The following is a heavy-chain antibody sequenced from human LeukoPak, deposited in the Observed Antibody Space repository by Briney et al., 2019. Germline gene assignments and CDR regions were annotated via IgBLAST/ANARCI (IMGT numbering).Heavy chain of an antibody. D-gene: IGHD3-22*01. CDR1: GFTFSDYY. CDR2: ISSSAGTI. Sequence: GGSLRLSCAASGFTFSDYYMSWIRQAPGKGLDWVSYISSSAGTISYTDSVKGRFTISRDNAKNSPYLQMNSLRAEDTAVYYCARDVGYYDSSGYYYVVDYWGQGTLVTVSS. CDR3: ARDVGYYDSSGYYYVVDY. V-gene: IGHV3-11*01. J-gene: IGHJ4*02.